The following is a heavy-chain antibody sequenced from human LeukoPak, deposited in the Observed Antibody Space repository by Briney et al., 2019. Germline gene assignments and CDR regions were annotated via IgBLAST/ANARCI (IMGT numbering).Heavy chain of an antibody. D-gene: IGHD3-10*01. CDR2: IGAYNGNT. V-gene: IGHV1-18*01. CDR1: GYTFTSYG. CDR3: ARDPVLLWFGDSYYYYYMDV. Sequence: ASVKVSCKASGYTFTSYGISWVRQAPGQGLEWMGWIGAYNGNTNYAQKLQGRVTMTTDTSTSTAYMELSSLRSDDTAVYYCARDPVLLWFGDSYYYYYMDVWGKGTTVTVSS. J-gene: IGHJ6*03.